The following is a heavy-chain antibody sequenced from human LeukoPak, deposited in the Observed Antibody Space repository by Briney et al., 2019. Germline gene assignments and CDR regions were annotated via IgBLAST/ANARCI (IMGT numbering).Heavy chain of an antibody. Sequence: PGRSLRLSCAASGFTFSSFAMHWVRQAPGKGLEWVAVVSYDGSNKYYADSVKGRFTISRDNSKNTLYLQMNSLRAVDTAVYYCARSRVWFGELLYSDFFDPWGQGTLVTVSS. CDR1: GFTFSSFA. J-gene: IGHJ5*02. V-gene: IGHV3-30*04. CDR3: ARSRVWFGELLYSDFFDP. D-gene: IGHD3-10*01. CDR2: VSYDGSNK.